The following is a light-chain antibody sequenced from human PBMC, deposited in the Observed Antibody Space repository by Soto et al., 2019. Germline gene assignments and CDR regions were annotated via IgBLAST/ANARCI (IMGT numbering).Light chain of an antibody. CDR1: QAVSTW. CDR3: QQSNSFPRT. CDR2: AAS. J-gene: IGKJ4*01. Sequence: GARVTITCRASQAVSTWLAWYQQKPGDAPKLLIYAASTLQSGVPSRFSGSGSGTDFTLTIRSLQPEDFATYYCQQSNSFPRTFGGGTKVDIK. V-gene: IGKV1-12*01.